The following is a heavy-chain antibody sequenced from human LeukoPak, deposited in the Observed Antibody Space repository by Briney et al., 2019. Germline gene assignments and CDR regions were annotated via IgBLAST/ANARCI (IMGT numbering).Heavy chain of an antibody. Sequence: GGSLRLSCAASGFTFSSYAMSWVRQAPGKGLEWVSAISGSGGSTYYADSVKGRFTISRDNSKNTLYLQMNSLRAEDTAVYYRAKDRCRLTSCYESPFDYWGQGTLVTVSS. CDR2: ISGSGGST. V-gene: IGHV3-23*01. J-gene: IGHJ4*02. CDR3: AKDRCRLTSCYESPFDY. D-gene: IGHD2-2*01. CDR1: GFTFSSYA.